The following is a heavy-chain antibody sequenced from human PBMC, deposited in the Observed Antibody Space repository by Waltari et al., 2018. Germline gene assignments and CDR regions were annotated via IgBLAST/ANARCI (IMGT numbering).Heavy chain of an antibody. CDR1: GFLFTNYW. CDR2: IKREGRRT. V-gene: IGHV3-74*01. J-gene: IGHJ6*02. D-gene: IGHD7-27*01. Sequence: EVQLVESGGGLVHPGGSLSLSCEASGFLFTNYWMHLVRQDPGKGRVGVAHIKREGRRTTYGDSVRGRFTITRDNARNTLYLQMTSLRAEDTAVYFCVTDDPGLGLDVWGQGTTVTVSS. CDR3: VTDDPGLGLDV.